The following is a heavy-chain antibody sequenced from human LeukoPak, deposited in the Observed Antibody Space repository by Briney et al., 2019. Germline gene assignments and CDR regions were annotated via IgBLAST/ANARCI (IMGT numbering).Heavy chain of an antibody. V-gene: IGHV3-30*02. J-gene: IGHJ4*02. CDR1: GFTFSSYG. D-gene: IGHD3-10*01. Sequence: GGSPRLSCAASGFTFSSYGMHWVRQAPGKGLEWVSFIRYDGSNKYYPDSVKGRFTISRDNSKNTLYLQMNSLRAEDTAVYYCAKDKGFGELFTYYFDYWGQGTLVTVSS. CDR2: IRYDGSNK. CDR3: AKDKGFGELFTYYFDY.